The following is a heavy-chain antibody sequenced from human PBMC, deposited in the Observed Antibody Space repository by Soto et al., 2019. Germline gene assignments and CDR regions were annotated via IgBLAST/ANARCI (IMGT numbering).Heavy chain of an antibody. J-gene: IGHJ5*02. CDR1: GGSIFGDD. Sequence: SETLSLTCTVSGGSIFGDDWTWIRQPPGKGLEWIGYISRSGSSSFAPSLKGRVTFSTDTSKNQVSLKMTYVTVADTAVYYCARGYWFDPWGPGTLVTVS. V-gene: IGHV4-59*01. CDR2: ISRSGSS. CDR3: ARGYWFDP.